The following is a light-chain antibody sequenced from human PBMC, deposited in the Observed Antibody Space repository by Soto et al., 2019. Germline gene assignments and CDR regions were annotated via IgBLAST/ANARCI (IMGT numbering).Light chain of an antibody. CDR3: QQYGSSPPIT. CDR2: GAS. Sequence: EIVLTQSPGTLSLSPGERATLSCRASQSVSSSYLAWYQQKPGQAPRLLIYGASSRATGIPDRFSGSGSGTDFTLTISRLETEDFAVDYCQQYGSSPPITFGPGTKVDIK. J-gene: IGKJ3*01. V-gene: IGKV3-20*01. CDR1: QSVSSSY.